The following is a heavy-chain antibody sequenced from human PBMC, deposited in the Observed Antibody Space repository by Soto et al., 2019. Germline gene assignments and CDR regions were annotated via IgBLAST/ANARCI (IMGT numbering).Heavy chain of an antibody. Sequence: PSETLSLTCNVSGGSISNNYWTWIRQPAGKGLEWIGRIYSNGRTNFNPSLKSRISMSIDTSKNQFSLKLTSVTAADTAVYYCARQDRVVVEGRWFDPWGQGTLVTVSS. J-gene: IGHJ5*02. CDR1: GGSISNNY. D-gene: IGHD2-15*01. CDR2: IYSNGRT. CDR3: ARQDRVVVEGRWFDP. V-gene: IGHV4-4*07.